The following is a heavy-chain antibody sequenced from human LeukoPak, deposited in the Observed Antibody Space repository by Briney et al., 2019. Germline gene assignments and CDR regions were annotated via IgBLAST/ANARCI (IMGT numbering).Heavy chain of an antibody. J-gene: IGHJ1*01. CDR3: AHRGRGGYPAFHH. CDR2: IYWDDDK. V-gene: IGHV2-5*02. Sequence: SGPTLVKPTQTLTLTCTFSGFSLNTKGVGVGWIRQPPGKALEWLALIYWDDDKRFTPSLKSRLTIIKDTSKNQVVLIMTNVDPVDTATYYCAHRGRGGYPAFHHWGQGTLVTVSS. D-gene: IGHD3-22*01. CDR1: GFSLNTKGVG.